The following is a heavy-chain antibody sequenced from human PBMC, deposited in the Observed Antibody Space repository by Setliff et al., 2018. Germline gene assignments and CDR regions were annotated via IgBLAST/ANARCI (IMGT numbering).Heavy chain of an antibody. D-gene: IGHD5-12*01. CDR3: ARAPPPWLQSLGGDY. Sequence: ETLSLTCAVSSYSISRGYYWGWIRQAPGKGLEFIGSIYHGGNIVYNPSLESRVTISADTSKNQFSLTSTSVTAADTAVYYCARAPPPWLQSLGGDYWGQGTLVTVSS. J-gene: IGHJ4*02. CDR1: SYSISRGYY. V-gene: IGHV4-38-2*01. CDR2: IYHGGNI.